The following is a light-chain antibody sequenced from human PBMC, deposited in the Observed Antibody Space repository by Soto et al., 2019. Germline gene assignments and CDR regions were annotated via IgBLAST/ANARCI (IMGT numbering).Light chain of an antibody. CDR3: QQYHTFWT. CDR1: QTITRW. V-gene: IGKV1-5*01. CDR2: DVS. J-gene: IGKJ1*01. Sequence: DIQMTQSPSSLSASVGDRVTIACRANQTITRWLAWYQQKPGKAPKLLIFDVSTLEIGVPSRFSGSGYGTESTLTISSLQPEDFATYYCQQYHTFWTFGPGTKVEVK.